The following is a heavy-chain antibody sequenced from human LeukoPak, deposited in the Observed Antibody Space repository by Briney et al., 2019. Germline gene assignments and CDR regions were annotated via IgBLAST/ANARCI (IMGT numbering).Heavy chain of an antibody. CDR2: IIPIFGTA. V-gene: IGHV1-69*13. J-gene: IGHJ4*02. CDR3: ARRPKGGYFDY. CDR1: GGTFSGYA. D-gene: IGHD2-15*01. Sequence: ASVNVSCKASGGTFSGYAISWVRQAPGQGLEWMGGIIPIFGTANYAQKFQGRVTITADESTSTAYMELSSLRSEDTAVYYCARRPKGGYFDYWGQGTLVTVSS.